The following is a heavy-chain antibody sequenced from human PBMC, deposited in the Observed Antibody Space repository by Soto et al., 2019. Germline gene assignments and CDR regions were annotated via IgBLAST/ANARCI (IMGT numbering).Heavy chain of an antibody. J-gene: IGHJ5*02. CDR2: ISGSGGST. CDR3: ANRELRYFDWLLSYPS. D-gene: IGHD3-9*01. CDR1: GFTFSSYA. V-gene: IGHV3-23*01. Sequence: PGGSLRLSCAASGFTFSSYAMSWVRQAPGKGLEWVSAISGSGGSTYYADSVKGRFTISRDNSKNTLYLQMNSLRAEDTAVYYCANRELRYFDWLLSYPSWGQGTLVTVSS.